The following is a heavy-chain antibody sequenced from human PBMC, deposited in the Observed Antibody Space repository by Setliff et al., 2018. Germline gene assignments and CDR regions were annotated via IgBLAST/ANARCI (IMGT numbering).Heavy chain of an antibody. Sequence: SETLSLTCNVSGVSISSYYWSWIRQPPGKGLESIGHIQKSGSTNYNPSLMSRVSISVDTSKNQFSLKLRSVTAADTAVYYCARALRSPLGGTAFVPVHFDPWGQGILVTVSS. CDR1: GVSISSYY. CDR3: ARALRSPLGGTAFVPVHFDP. V-gene: IGHV4-59*01. D-gene: IGHD3-16*01. CDR2: IQKSGST. J-gene: IGHJ5*02.